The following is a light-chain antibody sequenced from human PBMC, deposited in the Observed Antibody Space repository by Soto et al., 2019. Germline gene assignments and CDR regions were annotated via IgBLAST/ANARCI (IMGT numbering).Light chain of an antibody. Sequence: EIVFRQSPGTLSLSPGERAALCCRASQSVSNNYLAWYQQKPGQAPRLLIYGASNRATGILDRFSGSGSGTDFTLTISRLEPEDFAVYYCQQYGSSGTFGQGTKVDIK. CDR3: QQYGSSGT. CDR1: QSVSNNY. V-gene: IGKV3-20*01. CDR2: GAS. J-gene: IGKJ1*01.